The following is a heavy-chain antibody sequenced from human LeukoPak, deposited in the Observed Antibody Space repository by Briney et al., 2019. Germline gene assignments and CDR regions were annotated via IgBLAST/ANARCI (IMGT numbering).Heavy chain of an antibody. CDR1: GGSISSGSYY. D-gene: IGHD1-1*01. CDR2: IYYSGST. V-gene: IGHV4-61*01. J-gene: IGHJ3*02. Sequence: PSETLSLTCTVSGGSISSGSYYWSWIRQPPGKGLEWIGYIYYSGSTNYNPSLKSRVTISVDTSKNQFSLKLSSVTAADTAVYYCARLGVLTNYAFDIWGQGTMVTVSS. CDR3: ARLGVLTNYAFDI.